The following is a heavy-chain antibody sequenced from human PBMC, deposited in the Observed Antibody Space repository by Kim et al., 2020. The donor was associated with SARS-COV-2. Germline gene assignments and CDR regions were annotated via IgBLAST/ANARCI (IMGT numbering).Heavy chain of an antibody. Sequence: NPSPKRRVTISVDRSKNHFSLRLSSVTAADTAVYYCARAASSSWFVFDYWGQGTLVTVSS. J-gene: IGHJ4*02. D-gene: IGHD6-13*01. CDR3: ARAASSSWFVFDY. V-gene: IGHV4-30-2*01.